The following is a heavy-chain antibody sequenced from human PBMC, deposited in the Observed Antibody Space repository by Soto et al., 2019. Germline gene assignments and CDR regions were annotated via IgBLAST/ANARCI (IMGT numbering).Heavy chain of an antibody. Sequence: PGGSLRLSCVASGFTFDTYGIHWVRQAPGKGLQWVALISYEGSNTYYADFVRGRFTISRDNSKNTLYLQMNTLRPEDTGLYYCARVTPGNNLYYFSGLDFWGQGTSVTVSS. CDR3: ARVTPGNNLYYFSGLDF. CDR1: GFTFDTYG. V-gene: IGHV3-30-3*01. CDR2: ISYEGSNT. J-gene: IGHJ6*02. D-gene: IGHD1-1*01.